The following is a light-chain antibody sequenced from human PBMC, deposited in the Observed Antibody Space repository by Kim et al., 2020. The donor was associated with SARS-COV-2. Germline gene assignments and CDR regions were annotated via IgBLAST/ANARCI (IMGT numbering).Light chain of an antibody. CDR1: QSVSSY. J-gene: IGKJ4*01. CDR2: DVA. V-gene: IGKV3-11*01. CDR3: QQRSSWPLT. Sequence: LSPGERATPSCRASQSVSSYLAWYQQKPGQAPRLLIYDVANRATGIPARFSGSGSGTDFTLTISSLEPEDFAVYYCQQRSSWPLTFGGGTKVDIK.